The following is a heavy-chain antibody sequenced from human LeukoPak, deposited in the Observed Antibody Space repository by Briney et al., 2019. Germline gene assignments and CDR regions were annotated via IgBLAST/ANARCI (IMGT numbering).Heavy chain of an antibody. CDR1: GDSIDNFY. CDR3: ASSTGPYYYYYMDV. D-gene: IGHD2-2*01. CDR2: IYYSGST. Sequence: SETLSLTCTVSGDSIDNFYWSWIRQPPGKGLEWIGYIYYSGSTNYNPSLKSRVTISVDTSKNQFSLKLSSVTAADTAVYYCASSTGPYYYYYMDVWGKGTTVTVSS. V-gene: IGHV4-59*01. J-gene: IGHJ6*03.